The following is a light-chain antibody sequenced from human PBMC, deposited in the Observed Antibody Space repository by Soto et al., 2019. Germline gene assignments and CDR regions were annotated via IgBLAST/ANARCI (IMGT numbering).Light chain of an antibody. Sequence: EIVLTQSPATLSLSPGERATLSCRASQSVSSYLAWYQQKPGKAPRLLIYDASNRATGIPARFSGSGSGTVFTLTISSLEPDDFGFYYCQQRSNWPLTFGGGTKVEIK. J-gene: IGKJ4*01. CDR2: DAS. CDR1: QSVSSY. V-gene: IGKV3-11*01. CDR3: QQRSNWPLT.